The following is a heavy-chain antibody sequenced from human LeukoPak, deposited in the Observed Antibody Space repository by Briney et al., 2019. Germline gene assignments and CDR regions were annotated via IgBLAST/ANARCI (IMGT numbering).Heavy chain of an antibody. Sequence: ASVKVSCKASGYTFTSYGISWVRQAPGQGLEWMGWISAYNGNTNYAQKLQGRVTMTTDTSTSTAYMELRSLRSDDTAVYYCARDSYIVVVPAARPAFDIWGQGTMVIVSS. CDR1: GYTFTSYG. CDR2: ISAYNGNT. CDR3: ARDSYIVVVPAARPAFDI. D-gene: IGHD2-2*02. J-gene: IGHJ3*02. V-gene: IGHV1-18*01.